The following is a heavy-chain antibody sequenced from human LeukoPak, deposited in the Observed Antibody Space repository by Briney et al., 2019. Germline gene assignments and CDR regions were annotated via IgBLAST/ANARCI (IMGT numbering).Heavy chain of an antibody. CDR1: GFTFSSYW. Sequence: GGSLRLSCAASGFTFSSYWMSWVRQAPGKGLEWVANIKQDGSEKYYVDSVEGRFTISRDNAKNSLYLQMNSLRAEDTAVYYCARELGYDFWSGYSIDYWGQGTLVTVSS. CDR2: IKQDGSEK. J-gene: IGHJ4*02. V-gene: IGHV3-7*01. D-gene: IGHD3-3*01. CDR3: ARELGYDFWSGYSIDY.